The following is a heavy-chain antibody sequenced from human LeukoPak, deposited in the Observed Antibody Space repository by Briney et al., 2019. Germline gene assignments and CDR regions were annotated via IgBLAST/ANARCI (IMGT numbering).Heavy chain of an antibody. V-gene: IGHV3-72*01. CDR2: TRNKANGYTT. J-gene: IGHJ4*02. CDR1: GFTVSDHY. D-gene: IGHD4-17*01. Sequence: GGSLRLSCAAFGFTVSDHYMDWVRQAPGKGLEWVGRTRNKANGYTTEYAASVKGRFTISRDDSKNSLYLQMNSLKTEDTAVYYCARAVPVGYYFDYWGQGTLVTVSS. CDR3: ARAVPVGYYFDY.